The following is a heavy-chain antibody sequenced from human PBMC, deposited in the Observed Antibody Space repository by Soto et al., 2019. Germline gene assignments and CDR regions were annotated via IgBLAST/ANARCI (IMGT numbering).Heavy chain of an antibody. V-gene: IGHV1-18*04. CDR2: ISAHNGNT. D-gene: IGHD2-2*01. CDR1: GYTFTSYG. Sequence: QVQLVQSGAEVKKPGASVKVSCKASGYTFTSYGISWVRQAPGQGLEWMGWISAHNGNTNHAQKLQGRVTMTTDTPTSTACLELTRRRSDDTAVYYCARDNVPDYYGMHGWGQGTTVTVSS. CDR3: ARDNVPDYYGMHG. J-gene: IGHJ6*02.